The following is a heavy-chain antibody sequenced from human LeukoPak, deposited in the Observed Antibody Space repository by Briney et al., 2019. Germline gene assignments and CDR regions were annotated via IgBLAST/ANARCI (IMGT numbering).Heavy chain of an antibody. CDR1: GLTFSSYA. Sequence: PGGSLRLSCAASGLTFSSYAMSWVRQAPGKGLEWVSAISGSGGSTYYADSVKGRFTISRDNSKNTLYLQMNSLRAEDTAVYYCAKDLMYYDSSGYLDYWGQGTLVTVSS. D-gene: IGHD3-22*01. J-gene: IGHJ4*02. CDR2: ISGSGGST. CDR3: AKDLMYYDSSGYLDY. V-gene: IGHV3-23*01.